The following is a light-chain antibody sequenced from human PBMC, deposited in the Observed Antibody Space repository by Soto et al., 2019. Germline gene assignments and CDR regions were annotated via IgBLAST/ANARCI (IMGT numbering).Light chain of an antibody. CDR3: QQYNTWPPVT. CDR2: GAS. CDR1: QSVSSSY. J-gene: IGKJ1*01. Sequence: EIVLTQSPGTLSLSPGERATLSGSSSQSVSSSYLAWYQQKPGQAPRLLIYGASTRATGIPARFSGSGSGTEFTLTISSLQSEDFAVYYCQQYNTWPPVTFGQGTKVDIK. V-gene: IGKV3-15*01.